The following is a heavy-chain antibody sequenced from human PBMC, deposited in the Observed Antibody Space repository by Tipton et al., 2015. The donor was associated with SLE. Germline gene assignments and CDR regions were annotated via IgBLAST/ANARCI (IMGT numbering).Heavy chain of an antibody. Sequence: TLSLTCTVSGGSISSYYWGWIRQPPGKGLEWIGSIYYSGSTYYNPSLKSRVTISVDTSKNQFSLKLSSVTAADTAVYYCARRLDYYDSSGYGAFDIWGQGTMVTVSS. J-gene: IGHJ3*02. V-gene: IGHV4-39*07. CDR2: IYYSGST. CDR3: ARRLDYYDSSGYGAFDI. CDR1: GGSISSYY. D-gene: IGHD3-22*01.